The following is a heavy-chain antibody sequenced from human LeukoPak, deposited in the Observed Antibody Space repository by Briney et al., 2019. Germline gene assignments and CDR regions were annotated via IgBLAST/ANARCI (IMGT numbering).Heavy chain of an antibody. J-gene: IGHJ4*02. CDR3: ARTVLISSGYYLDY. Sequence: SGTLSLTCGVSGASISSSNWWSWVRQPPGQGLEWIGEVYQTGSTNYNPSLTSRVTISVDKSRNQFYLDLTSVTAADTAVYYCARTVLISSGYYLDYWGQGTLVTASS. CDR1: GASISSSNW. D-gene: IGHD3-22*01. V-gene: IGHV4-4*02. CDR2: VYQTGST.